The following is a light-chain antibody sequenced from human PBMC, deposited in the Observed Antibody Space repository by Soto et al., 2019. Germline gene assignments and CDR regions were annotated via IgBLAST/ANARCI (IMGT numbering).Light chain of an antibody. Sequence: QSALTQPASVSGSPGQWITISCPGTSGDVGGYNFVSWYQQHPGKAPKLMIYVVSNRPSGVSSRFSGSKSGNTASLTISGLQAEDEADYHCSSYTSSNTLNFGTGTKLTVL. V-gene: IGLV2-14*01. CDR2: VVS. CDR3: SSYTSSNTLN. J-gene: IGLJ1*01. CDR1: SGDVGGYNF.